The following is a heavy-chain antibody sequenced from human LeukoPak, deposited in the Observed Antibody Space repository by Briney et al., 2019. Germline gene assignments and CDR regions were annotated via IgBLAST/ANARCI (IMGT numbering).Heavy chain of an antibody. J-gene: IGHJ4*02. CDR1: GFTFSSYS. V-gene: IGHV3-21*01. Sequence: GGSLRLSCAASGFTFSSYSMNWVRQAPGKGLEWVSSISSSSSYIYYADTVKGRFTISRDNAKNSLYLQMNSLRAEDTAVYYCARENPSTGYAWGQGTLVTVSS. CDR2: ISSSSSYI. CDR3: ARENPSTGYA. D-gene: IGHD1-1*01.